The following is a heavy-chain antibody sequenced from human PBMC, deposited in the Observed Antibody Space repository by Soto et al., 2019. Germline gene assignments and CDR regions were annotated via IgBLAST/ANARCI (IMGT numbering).Heavy chain of an antibody. J-gene: IGHJ1*01. D-gene: IGHD2-15*01. CDR1: GGPFRRYT. CDR3: AAGPEDIVVVVAATPVVYFQH. Sequence: GAPVKASPTDSGGPFRRYTISWVRQAPAQGVDGMGRIIPILGIANYAQKFQGRVTITADKSTSTAYMELSSLRSEDTAVYYCAAGPEDIVVVVAATPVVYFQHWGQGTLVTVSS. CDR2: IIPILGIA. V-gene: IGHV1-69*02.